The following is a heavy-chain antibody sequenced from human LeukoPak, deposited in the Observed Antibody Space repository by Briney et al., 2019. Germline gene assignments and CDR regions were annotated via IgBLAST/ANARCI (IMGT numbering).Heavy chain of an antibody. CDR1: GGSISSYY. Sequence: SETLSLTCTVSGGSISSYYWRWIRQPPGKGLEWVGYIYYSGSTIYNPSLKRRVTISVDTSKNQFSLKLSSVTAADTAVYYCARWLERRRFDYWGQGILVTVSS. D-gene: IGHD1-1*01. CDR2: IYYSGST. J-gene: IGHJ4*02. CDR3: ARWLERRRFDY. V-gene: IGHV4-59*01.